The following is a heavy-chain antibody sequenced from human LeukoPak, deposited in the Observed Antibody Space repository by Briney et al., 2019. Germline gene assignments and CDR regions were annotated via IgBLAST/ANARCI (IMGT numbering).Heavy chain of an antibody. CDR1: GFTFSNFG. V-gene: IGHV3-23*01. D-gene: IGHD2-15*01. J-gene: IGHJ6*02. Sequence: PGGSLRLSCAASGFTFSNFGMGWVRQAPGKGLEWVSGIRETGDASYSADSVKGRFTISRDNSKNTLYLQMNSLRAEDTAVYYCAKDSTLLGMDVWGQGTTVTVSS. CDR3: AKDSTLLGMDV. CDR2: IRETGDAS.